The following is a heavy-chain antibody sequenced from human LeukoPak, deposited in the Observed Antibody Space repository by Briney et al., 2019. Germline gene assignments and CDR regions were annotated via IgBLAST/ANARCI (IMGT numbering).Heavy chain of an antibody. V-gene: IGHV4-34*01. CDR1: GGSFSGYY. J-gene: IGHJ4*02. D-gene: IGHD3-3*01. CDR2: INRSGST. CDR3: ARLIWSGYYLPDY. Sequence: SETLSLNCAVYGGSFSGYYWSWIRQPPGKGLEWIGEINRSGSTNYNPSLKSRVTISVDTSKNQFSLKLSSVTAADTAVYYCARLIWSGYYLPDYWGQGTLVTVSS.